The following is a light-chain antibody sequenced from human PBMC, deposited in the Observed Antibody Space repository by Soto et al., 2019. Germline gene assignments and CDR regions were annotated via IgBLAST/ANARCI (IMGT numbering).Light chain of an antibody. CDR3: QKYNSAPRA. CDR1: QSISNY. Sequence: DILMTQSPSSLSASVGDRATITCRASQSISNYLAWYQQKPGKVPTLLIYAASTWQSGVPSRFSGSGSGTDFTLTISRLQAEDVATYYCQKYNSAPRAFGQGTKVEIK. J-gene: IGKJ1*01. V-gene: IGKV1-27*01. CDR2: AAS.